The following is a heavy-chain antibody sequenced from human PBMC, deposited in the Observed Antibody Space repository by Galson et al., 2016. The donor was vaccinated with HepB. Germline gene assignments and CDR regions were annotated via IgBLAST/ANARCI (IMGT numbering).Heavy chain of an antibody. Sequence: SLRLSCAASGFTFSTYSMNWVRQAPGKGLEWVSYISSSGSTIHYADSVKGRFTISRDNAKKSLYLQMKSLRDEDTAVYYCARDAFSGYYMVDAFDIWGQGTMVTVSS. CDR1: GFTFSTYS. CDR3: ARDAFSGYYMVDAFDI. V-gene: IGHV3-48*02. CDR2: ISSSGSTI. D-gene: IGHD5-12*01. J-gene: IGHJ3*02.